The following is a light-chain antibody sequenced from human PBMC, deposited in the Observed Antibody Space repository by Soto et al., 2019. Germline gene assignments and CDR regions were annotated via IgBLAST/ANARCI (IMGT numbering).Light chain of an antibody. J-gene: IGLJ2*01. V-gene: IGLV2-8*01. CDR1: SSDVGDYNY. Sequence: QSALTQPPSASGSPGQSVTIPCTGTSSDVGDYNYVSWYQQHPDKVPKLIIYEVNKRPSGVPDRFSGSKSGNTASLTVSGLQAEDEADYYCSSFVGSPVVFGGGTKLTVL. CDR2: EVN. CDR3: SSFVGSPVV.